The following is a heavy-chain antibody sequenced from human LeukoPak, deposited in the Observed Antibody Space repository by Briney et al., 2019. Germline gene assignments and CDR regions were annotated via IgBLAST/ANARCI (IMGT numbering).Heavy chain of an antibody. CDR2: IYTSGST. J-gene: IGHJ6*03. D-gene: IGHD3-10*01. CDR1: GGSISSYY. V-gene: IGHV4-4*07. Sequence: PSETLSLTCTVSGGSISSYYWSWIRQPAGKGLEWIGRIYTSGSTNYNPSLKSRVTMSVDTSKNQFSLKLSSVTAADTAVYYCARDHYYYGSGSYYTKPPIYYMDVWGKGATVTISS. CDR3: ARDHYYYGSGSYYTKPPIYYMDV.